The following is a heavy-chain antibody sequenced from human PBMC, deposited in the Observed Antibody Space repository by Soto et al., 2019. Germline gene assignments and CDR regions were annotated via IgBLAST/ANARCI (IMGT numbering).Heavy chain of an antibody. CDR3: ARLSYGDYGIDY. Sequence: SETLSLTCTVSGGSISSSSYYWGWIRQPPGKGLEWIGSIYYSGSTYYNPSLKSRVTISVDTSKNQFSLKLSSVTAADTAVYYCARLSYGDYGIDYWGQGTLVTVS. J-gene: IGHJ4*02. D-gene: IGHD4-17*01. V-gene: IGHV4-39*01. CDR2: IYYSGST. CDR1: GGSISSSSYY.